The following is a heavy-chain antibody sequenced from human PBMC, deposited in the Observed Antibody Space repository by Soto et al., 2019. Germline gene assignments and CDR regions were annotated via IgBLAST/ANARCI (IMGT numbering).Heavy chain of an antibody. J-gene: IGHJ3*02. CDR3: ARAWEEDYYDSSGYSPGAFDI. D-gene: IGHD3-22*01. CDR1: GFTVSSNY. Sequence: GGSLRLSCAASGFTVSSNYMSWVRQAPGKGLEWVSVIYSGGSTYYADSVKGRFTISRDNSKNTLYLQMNSLRAEDTAVYYCARAWEEDYYDSSGYSPGAFDIWGQGTMVTVSS. V-gene: IGHV3-53*01. CDR2: IYSGGST.